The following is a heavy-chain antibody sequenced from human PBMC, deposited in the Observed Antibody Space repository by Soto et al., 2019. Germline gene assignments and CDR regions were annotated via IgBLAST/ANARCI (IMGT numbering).Heavy chain of an antibody. D-gene: IGHD5-12*01. Sequence: EVQLLQSGGGLVQPGGSLRLSCAASGFTFTSYSVTWVRQTPGKGLEWVAAVNPGGYSRYYADSVKGRFTISRDNSNKTLYLQMNSLRAEDTAVYYCAKDLRAGSGYDFDYRDQGTLVTVSS. CDR3: AKDLRAGSGYDFDY. J-gene: IGHJ4*02. CDR1: GFTFTSYS. V-gene: IGHV3-23*01. CDR2: VNPGGYSR.